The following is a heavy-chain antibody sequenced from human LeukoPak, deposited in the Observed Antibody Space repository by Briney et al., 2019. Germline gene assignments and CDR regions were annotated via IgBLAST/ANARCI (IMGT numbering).Heavy chain of an antibody. V-gene: IGHV3-23*01. Sequence: GGSLRLSCAASGFTFSSYAMSWVRQAPGKGLEWVSAISGSGGTTYYADFVKGRFIISRDISKNTLYLQMNSLRAEDTAVYYCAKRNYDFWSTYYSGYYFDYWGQGTLVTVSS. J-gene: IGHJ4*02. CDR2: ISGSGGTT. D-gene: IGHD3-3*01. CDR3: AKRNYDFWSTYYSGYYFDY. CDR1: GFTFSSYA.